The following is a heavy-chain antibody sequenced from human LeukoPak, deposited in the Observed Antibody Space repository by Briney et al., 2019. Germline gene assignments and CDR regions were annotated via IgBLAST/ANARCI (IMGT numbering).Heavy chain of an antibody. CDR2: IRYDGSNK. D-gene: IGHD3-10*01. CDR1: GFTFSSYG. Sequence: GGSLRLSCAASGFTFSSYGMHWVRQAPGKGLEWVAFIRYDGSNKYYADSVKGRFTISRDNSKNTLYLQMNSLRAEDTAVYYCAKDRHMVRGGTGTWFDPWGQGTLVTVSS. V-gene: IGHV3-30*02. J-gene: IGHJ5*02. CDR3: AKDRHMVRGGTGTWFDP.